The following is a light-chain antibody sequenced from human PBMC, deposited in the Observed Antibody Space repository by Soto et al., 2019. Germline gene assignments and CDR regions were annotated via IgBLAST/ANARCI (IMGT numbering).Light chain of an antibody. Sequence: IVMTQSPAPLSVSPWERLTLSCSPSQSVSSRLAWYHQKPGQSPRLLIYGASTRATGITDRFSGSGSGTEFTLTISRLEPEDFAVYYCQQYTISPPITFGQGTRLEIK. CDR3: QQYTISPPIT. V-gene: IGKV3-15*01. CDR2: GAS. J-gene: IGKJ5*01. CDR1: QSVSSR.